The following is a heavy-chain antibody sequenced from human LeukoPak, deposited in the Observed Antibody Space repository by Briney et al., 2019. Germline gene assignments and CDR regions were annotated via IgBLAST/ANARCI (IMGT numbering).Heavy chain of an antibody. Sequence: PGGSLRLSCAGSGFTFSAHYINWVRQAPGKGLEWVANIEGDGTDKYYLDSVKGRFTVSRDNANNLVYLEMYSLRGEDTAVYYCARELEKGGESGFDIWGQGTMVTVSS. CDR2: IEGDGTDK. D-gene: IGHD3-16*01. CDR1: GFTFSAHY. CDR3: ARELEKGGESGFDI. J-gene: IGHJ3*02. V-gene: IGHV3-7*01.